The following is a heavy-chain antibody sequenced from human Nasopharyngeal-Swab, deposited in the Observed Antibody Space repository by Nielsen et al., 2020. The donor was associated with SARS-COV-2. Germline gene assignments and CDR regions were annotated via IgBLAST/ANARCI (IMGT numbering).Heavy chain of an antibody. CDR1: ASSFTTHW. D-gene: IGHD3-10*01. J-gene: IGHJ4*02. V-gene: IGHV5-51*01. CDR2: IYPGDSDT. CDR3: ARLGVYDSGSYFDY. Sequence: GESLKISCQTPASSFTTHWVGWVRQLPGKGLEWLGFIYPGDSDTRYSPSFQGHITFSADKSISTAYLQWSSLKASDTATYYCARLGVYDSGSYFDYWGQGTLVTVSS.